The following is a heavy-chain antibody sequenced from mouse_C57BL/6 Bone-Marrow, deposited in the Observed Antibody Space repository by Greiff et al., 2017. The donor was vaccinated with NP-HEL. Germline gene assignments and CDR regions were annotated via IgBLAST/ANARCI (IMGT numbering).Heavy chain of an antibody. D-gene: IGHD1-1*01. J-gene: IGHJ3*01. CDR3: ARSGITTVVWFAY. Sequence: VQLQQPGAELVKPGASVKMSCKASGYTFTSYWITWVKQRPGQGLEWIGDIYPGSGSTNYNEKFKSKATLTVDTSSSTAYMQLSSLTSEDSAVYYCARSGITTVVWFAYWGQGTLVTVSA. CDR1: GYTFTSYW. CDR2: IYPGSGST. V-gene: IGHV1-55*01.